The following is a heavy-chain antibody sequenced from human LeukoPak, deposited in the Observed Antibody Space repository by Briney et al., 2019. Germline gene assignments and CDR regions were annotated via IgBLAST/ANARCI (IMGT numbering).Heavy chain of an antibody. Sequence: SETLSLTCIVSGGSFISHHWSCIRQPPGKGLEWIGYIYYNGSTKYNPSLESRVTILVDTSKNQFSLKLSSVTAADTAMYYCARETNPKSGYCGSTSCYAFDIWGQGTVVTVSS. D-gene: IGHD2-2*01. CDR2: IYYNGST. CDR1: GGSFISHH. J-gene: IGHJ3*02. CDR3: ARETNPKSGYCGSTSCYAFDI. V-gene: IGHV4-59*11.